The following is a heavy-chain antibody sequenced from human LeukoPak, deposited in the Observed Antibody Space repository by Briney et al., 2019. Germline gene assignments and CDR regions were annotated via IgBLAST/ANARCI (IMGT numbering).Heavy chain of an antibody. D-gene: IGHD1-14*01. CDR3: ARGGVNPVDH. CDR1: GFPSNSFW. CDR2: MNEYSTTI. Sequence: GGSLRLSRAASGFPSNSFWMHWVRQAPGKGLVWVSDMNEYSTTIRYADSVKGRFTISRDNAKSILYLQMNNLRAEDTAMYFCARGGVNPVDHWGQGTLVTVSS. J-gene: IGHJ4*02. V-gene: IGHV3-74*01.